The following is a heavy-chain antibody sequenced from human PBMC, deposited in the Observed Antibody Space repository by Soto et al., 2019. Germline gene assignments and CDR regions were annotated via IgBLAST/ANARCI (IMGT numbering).Heavy chain of an antibody. CDR1: GGSISSGGYY. J-gene: IGHJ4*02. CDR2: IYYSGST. V-gene: IGHV4-31*03. CDR3: ARTYDFWSGTYFDY. D-gene: IGHD3-3*01. Sequence: QVQLQESGPGLVKPSQTLSLTCTVSGGSISSGGYYWSWIRQHPGKGLEWIGYIYYSGSTYYNPYRKSRVTISVDTSKNQFSLKLSSVTAADTAVYYCARTYDFWSGTYFDYWGQGTLVTVSS.